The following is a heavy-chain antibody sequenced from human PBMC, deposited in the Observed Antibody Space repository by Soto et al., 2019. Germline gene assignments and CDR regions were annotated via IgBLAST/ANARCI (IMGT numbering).Heavy chain of an antibody. D-gene: IGHD3-3*01. V-gene: IGHV2-5*02. CDR1: GFSLPTSGVG. CDR2: IYWDEDK. Sequence: QITLNESGPTPVTPRQTLMLTCTFSGFSLPTSGVGVGWIRQSPGKAPEWLALIYWDEDKRYSPSLKSRLTITKDTSKNHVVLTMADLDPADTATYYCTHRVLRSVFGLVTTTAIYFDFWGQGTPVAVSS. CDR3: THRVLRSVFGLVTTTAIYFDF. J-gene: IGHJ4*02.